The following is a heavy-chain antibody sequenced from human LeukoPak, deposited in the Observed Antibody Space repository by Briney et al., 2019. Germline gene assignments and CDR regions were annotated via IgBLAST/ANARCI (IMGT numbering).Heavy chain of an antibody. CDR2: IIPIFGTA. J-gene: IGHJ5*02. D-gene: IGHD5-18*01. Sequence: SVKVSCKASGGTFSSYAISWVRPAPGQGLEWMGGIIPIFGTANYAQKFQGRVTITTDESTSTAYMELSSLRSEDTAVYYCAREMASRYSYGYNWFDPWGQGTLVTVSS. CDR1: GGTFSSYA. CDR3: AREMASRYSYGYNWFDP. V-gene: IGHV1-69*05.